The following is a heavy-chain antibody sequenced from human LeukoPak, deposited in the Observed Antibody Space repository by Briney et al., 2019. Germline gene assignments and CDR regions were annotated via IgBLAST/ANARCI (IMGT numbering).Heavy chain of an antibody. CDR1: GGSFSGYY. D-gene: IGHD6-19*01. CDR3: ARRTGIAVMDY. V-gene: IGHV4-34*01. Sequence: PSETLSLTCAVYGGSFSGYYWSWIRQPPGKGLEWIGEINHSGSTNYNPSLKSRVTISVDTSKNQFSLKLSSVTAADTAVYYCARRTGIAVMDYWGQGTLVTVSS. J-gene: IGHJ4*02. CDR2: INHSGST.